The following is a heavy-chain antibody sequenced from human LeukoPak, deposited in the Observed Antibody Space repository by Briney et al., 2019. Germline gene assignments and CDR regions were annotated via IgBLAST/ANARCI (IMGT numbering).Heavy chain of an antibody. J-gene: IGHJ5*02. V-gene: IGHV5-51*01. CDR2: IYPGDSDT. CDR3: ASCPVGATSGWVDP. D-gene: IGHD1-26*01. Sequence: GESLKISCKGSAYIFFNYCVVSVGQMPGKGLEWMGIIYPGDSDTRYSPSFQGHVTISVDKSIGTAYLQWSSLKASDLSMYDCASCPVGATSGWVDPWGQGTLVTVSS. CDR1: AYIFFNYC.